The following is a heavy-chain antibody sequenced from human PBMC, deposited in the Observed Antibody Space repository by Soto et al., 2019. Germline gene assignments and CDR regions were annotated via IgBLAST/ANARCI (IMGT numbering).Heavy chain of an antibody. J-gene: IGHJ1*01. CDR2: INPNSGGT. CDR1: GYSYTGYY. CDR3: ARGVIAAPHDEYFQH. Sequence: QVQLVQSGAEVKKPGASVKVSCKASGYSYTGYYMHWVRQAPGQGLEWMGWINPNSGGTNYGQKFQGWVTMTRDTSIITAYKELSRLRSDDTAVYYCARGVIAAPHDEYFQHWGQGTLVTVSS. V-gene: IGHV1-2*04. D-gene: IGHD6-6*01.